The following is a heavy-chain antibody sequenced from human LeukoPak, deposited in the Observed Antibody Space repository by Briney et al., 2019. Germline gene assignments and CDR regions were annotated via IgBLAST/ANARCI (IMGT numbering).Heavy chain of an antibody. V-gene: IGHV3-23*01. J-gene: IGHJ5*01. CDR1: GFTFSHYG. D-gene: IGHD2-2*01. Sequence: GGSLRLSCATSGFTFSHYGMHWVRQAPGKGLEWVSAISASGGTTYYADSVKGRFTISRDNSENTLFLQMNSLRAEDTAVYYCAKEPREYCSSTSCPNWFDSWGQGTLVTVSS. CDR2: ISASGGTT. CDR3: AKEPREYCSSTSCPNWFDS.